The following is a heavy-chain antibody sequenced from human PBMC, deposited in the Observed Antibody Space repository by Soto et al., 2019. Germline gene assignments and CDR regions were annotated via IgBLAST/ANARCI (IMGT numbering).Heavy chain of an antibody. D-gene: IGHD3-22*01. V-gene: IGHV1-69*06. J-gene: IGHJ4*02. Sequence: QVQPVQSGAEVKKPGSSVKVSCKASGGTFSSYAISWVRQAPGQGLEWMGGIIPIFGTANYAQKFQGRVTITADKSTSTAYMELSSLRSEDTAVYYCARPDYYDSSGYYYPPNYWGQGTLVTVSS. CDR2: IIPIFGTA. CDR3: ARPDYYDSSGYYYPPNY. CDR1: GGTFSSYA.